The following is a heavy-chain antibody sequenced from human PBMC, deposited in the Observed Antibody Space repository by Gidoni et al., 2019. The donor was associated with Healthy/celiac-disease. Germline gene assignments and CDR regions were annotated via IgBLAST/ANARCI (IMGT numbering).Heavy chain of an antibody. CDR1: GFTFSSYS. CDR2: ISSSSSYI. J-gene: IGHJ4*02. D-gene: IGHD2-15*01. CDR3: ATRVVVAATFMG. Sequence: EVQLVESGGGLVKPGGSLRLSCAASGFTFSSYSMNWVRQAPGKGLEWVSSISSSSSYIYYADSVKGRFTISRDNAKNSLYLQMNSLRAEDTAVYYCATRVVVAATFMGWGQGTLVTVSS. V-gene: IGHV3-21*01.